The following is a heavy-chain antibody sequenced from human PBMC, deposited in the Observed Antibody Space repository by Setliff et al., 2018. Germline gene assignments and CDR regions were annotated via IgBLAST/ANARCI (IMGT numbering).Heavy chain of an antibody. CDR2: IFGSGANT. D-gene: IGHD1-1*01. J-gene: IGHJ4*02. CDR3: TKDSNGEFADY. CDR1: GFTFSVYA. V-gene: IGHV3-23*01. Sequence: GGSLRLSCSASGFTFSVYAMSCVRQAPGKGLEWVATIFGSGANTYYADSVKGRFTISRDNSKNILYLKMNSLRADDTAEYYCTKDSNGEFADYWGQGTLVTVSS.